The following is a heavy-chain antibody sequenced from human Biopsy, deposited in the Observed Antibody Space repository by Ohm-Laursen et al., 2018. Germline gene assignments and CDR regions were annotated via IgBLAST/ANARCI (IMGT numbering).Heavy chain of an antibody. Sequence: GTLSLTCAVSGGPIDSYYWSWIRQPPGQALERIGYIYFTGRTSYNPTLKSRITMSVNTSKKQFSLRLSSVTAADTAVYYCASAGYNPDWNFDLWGRGTRVTVSS. D-gene: IGHD5-24*01. J-gene: IGHJ2*01. V-gene: IGHV4-59*12. CDR3: ASAGYNPDWNFDL. CDR2: IYFTGRT. CDR1: GGPIDSYY.